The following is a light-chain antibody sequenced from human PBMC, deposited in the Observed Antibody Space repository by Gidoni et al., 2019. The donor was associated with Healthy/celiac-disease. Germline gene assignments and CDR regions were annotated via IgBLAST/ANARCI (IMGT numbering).Light chain of an antibody. Sequence: QSALTQPASVSGSPGQSITISCTGTSSDVGGYHYVSWYQQHPGKAPKLMIYDVSNRPSGFSNRFSGSKSGNTASLTISGLQAEDEADYYCSSYTSSSLVVFGGGTKLTVL. CDR2: DVS. V-gene: IGLV2-14*01. J-gene: IGLJ2*01. CDR3: SSYTSSSLVV. CDR1: SSDVGGYHY.